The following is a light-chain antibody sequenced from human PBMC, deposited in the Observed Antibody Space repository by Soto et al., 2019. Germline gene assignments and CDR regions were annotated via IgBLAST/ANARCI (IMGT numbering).Light chain of an antibody. CDR1: QTIGRN. J-gene: IGKJ2*01. CDR2: GAS. CDR3: QEYNIWPST. V-gene: IGKV3D-15*01. Sequence: EIVMTQSPATLSLSPGERATLSCRASQTIGRNLAWYQQKPGQAPRLLIYGASTRATGIPPRFSGSGSGTEFALTNSSLQSEDFAVDFCQEYNIWPSTFGQGTKLAIK.